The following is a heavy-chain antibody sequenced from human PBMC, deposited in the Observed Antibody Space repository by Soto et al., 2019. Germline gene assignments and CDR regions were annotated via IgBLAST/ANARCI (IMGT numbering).Heavy chain of an antibody. J-gene: IGHJ4*02. V-gene: IGHV3-74*01. CDR1: GFTFTNYW. CDR3: TTVFEY. Sequence: EVQLVQSGGGSVQPGGSLRLSCAASGFTFTNYWMHWVRQVPGKGLVWVSRIDGVGTGTSYSDSVRGRFTISRDNAENMLYRQMNSLRAEDTAVYYCTTVFEYWGKGTLVTVSS. CDR2: IDGVGTGT.